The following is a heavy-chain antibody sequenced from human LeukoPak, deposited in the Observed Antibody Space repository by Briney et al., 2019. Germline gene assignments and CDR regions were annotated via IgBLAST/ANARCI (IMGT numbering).Heavy chain of an antibody. CDR2: ISGSGGKA. J-gene: IGHJ4*02. D-gene: IGHD1-26*01. V-gene: IGHV3-23*01. CDR3: AKGRQWELPLDY. CDR1: GFTFNNYA. Sequence: GGSLRLSCAASGFTFNNYAMSWVRQAPGQGLEWVSAISGSGGKAYYADSVKGRFTISRDSSKNTLYLQMNSPRAEDTAAYYCAKGRQWELPLDYWGQGTLVTASS.